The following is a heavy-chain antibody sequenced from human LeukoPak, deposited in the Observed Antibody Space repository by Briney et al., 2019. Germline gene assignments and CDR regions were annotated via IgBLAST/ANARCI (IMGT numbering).Heavy chain of an antibody. Sequence: PSETLSLTCSVSGGSIGTYYWSWIRQPAGEGLEWIGRIYTGGSTNYNPSLKSRVTLSIETPKNQFSLKLSSVTAADTAVYYCARGRYSSSLMDYWGQGTLVTVSS. CDR3: ARGRYSSSLMDY. CDR2: IYTGGST. CDR1: GGSIGTYY. J-gene: IGHJ4*02. D-gene: IGHD6-13*01. V-gene: IGHV4-4*07.